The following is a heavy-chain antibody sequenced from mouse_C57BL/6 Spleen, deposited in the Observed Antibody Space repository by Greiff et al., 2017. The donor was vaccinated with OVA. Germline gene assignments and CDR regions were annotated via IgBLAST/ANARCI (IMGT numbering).Heavy chain of an antibody. CDR3: ARRGGSRYFDV. V-gene: IGHV1-50*01. CDR1: GYTFTSYW. J-gene: IGHJ1*03. Sequence: QVQLQQPGAELVKPGASVKLSCKASGYTFTSYWMQWVKQRPGQGLEWIGEIDPSDSYTNYNQKFKGKATLTVDTSSSTAYMPLSSLTSEDSAVYYCARRGGSRYFDVWGTGTTVTASS. D-gene: IGHD1-1*01. CDR2: IDPSDSYT.